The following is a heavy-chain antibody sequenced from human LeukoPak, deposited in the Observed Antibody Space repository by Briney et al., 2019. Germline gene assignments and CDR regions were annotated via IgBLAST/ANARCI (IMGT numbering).Heavy chain of an antibody. J-gene: IGHJ4*02. D-gene: IGHD1-26*01. CDR1: GFTYSNYA. Sequence: GGSLRLSCAASGFTYSNYAMNWVRQAPGKGLEWVSAISGSGRSTYYADSVKGRFTISRDKSKNSLYLQMNSLRVEDTAIYYCAKSIVNSGTYIPFDYWGQGTLVTVSS. CDR3: AKSIVNSGTYIPFDY. CDR2: ISGSGRST. V-gene: IGHV3-23*01.